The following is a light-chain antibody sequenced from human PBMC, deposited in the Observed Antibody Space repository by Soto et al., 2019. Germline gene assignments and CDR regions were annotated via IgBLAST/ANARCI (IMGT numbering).Light chain of an antibody. V-gene: IGKV1-39*01. CDR2: AAS. CDR3: QQSYDTPLT. J-gene: IGKJ4*01. CDR1: QNIRTY. Sequence: DIPMTQSPPSLSASVGDRVTITCRASQNIRTYLNWYQQKPGKAPKLLIYAASTLQSGVPSRFRGSGSDTYFTLTISSLHPEDFATYYCQQSYDTPLTFGGGAKVEIK.